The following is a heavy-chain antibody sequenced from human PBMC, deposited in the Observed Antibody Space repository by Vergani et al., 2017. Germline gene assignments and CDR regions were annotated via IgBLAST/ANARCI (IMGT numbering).Heavy chain of an antibody. J-gene: IGHJ3*02. V-gene: IGHV3-33*01. CDR3: ARVEKRIRIQLWDDAFDI. CDR2: IWYDGSNK. Sequence: VQLVESGGGLVKPGGSLTLSCAASGFTFSSYGMHWVRQAPGKGLEWVAVIWYDGSNKYYADSVKGRFTISRDNAKNSLYLQMNSLRAEDTAVYYCARVEKRIRIQLWDDAFDIWGQGTMVTVSS. D-gene: IGHD5-18*01. CDR1: GFTFSSYG.